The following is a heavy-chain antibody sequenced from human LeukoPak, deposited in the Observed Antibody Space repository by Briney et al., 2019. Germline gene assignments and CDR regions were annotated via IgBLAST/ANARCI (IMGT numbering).Heavy chain of an antibody. D-gene: IGHD2-15*01. CDR3: ARGGGYCSGGSCYSFFYYGMDV. J-gene: IGHJ6*02. V-gene: IGHV1-8*01. CDR2: MNPNSGNT. Sequence: ASVKVSCKASGYTFTSYDINWVRQAPGQGLEWMGWMNPNSGNTGYAQKFQGRVTMTRNTSISTAYMELSSLRSEDTAVYYCARGGGYCSGGSCYSFFYYGMDVWGQGTTVTVSS. CDR1: GYTFTSYD.